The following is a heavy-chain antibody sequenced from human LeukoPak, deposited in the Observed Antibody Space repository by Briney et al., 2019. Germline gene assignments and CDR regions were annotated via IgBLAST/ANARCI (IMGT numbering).Heavy chain of an antibody. Sequence: KSSETLSLTCTVSGGSISSSSYYWGWIRQPPGKGLEWIGSMFYSGSTYYNPSLKSRVTISVDTSKNQFSLKLTSVTAADTAVYDCARLGSSSPNWYFDLWGRGTLVTVSS. J-gene: IGHJ2*01. D-gene: IGHD6-6*01. CDR1: GGSISSSSYY. V-gene: IGHV4-39*01. CDR3: ARLGSSSPNWYFDL. CDR2: MFYSGST.